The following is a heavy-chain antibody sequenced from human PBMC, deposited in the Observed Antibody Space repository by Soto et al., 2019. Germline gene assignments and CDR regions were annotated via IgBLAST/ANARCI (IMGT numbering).Heavy chain of an antibody. Sequence: LXXPCAASSVTFSGXALSWVGQSPGKVLEWVSSISGSGGRTHYADSVKGRFTISRDNYKNTLYLQMNSLRAQDKAVYYCAKDQYWKAPFDYWGQGTLGTVS. J-gene: IGHJ4*02. CDR3: AKDQYWKAPFDY. CDR1: SVTFSGXA. D-gene: IGHD1-1*01. CDR2: ISGSGGRT. V-gene: IGHV3-23*01.